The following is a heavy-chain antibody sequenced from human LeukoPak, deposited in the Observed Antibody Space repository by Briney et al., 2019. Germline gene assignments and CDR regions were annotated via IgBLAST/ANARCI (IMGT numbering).Heavy chain of an antibody. CDR3: ARSEDYGLDV. Sequence: PSETLSLTCDVSGGSVSGYYWSWIRQPPGKGLEWIGYIHYSGSTNYNSSLRSRVTISVDTSKNQLSLKLSSVTAADTAVYFCARSEDYGLDVWGQGTTVIVSS. CDR2: IHYSGST. CDR1: GGSVSGYY. V-gene: IGHV4-59*02. J-gene: IGHJ6*02.